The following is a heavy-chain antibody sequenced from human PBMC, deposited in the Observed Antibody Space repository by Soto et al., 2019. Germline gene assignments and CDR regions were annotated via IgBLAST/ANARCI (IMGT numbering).Heavy chain of an antibody. CDR2: ISYDGSNK. Sequence: GGSLRLSCAASGFTFSSYGMHWVRQAPGKGLEWVAVISYDGSNKYYADSVKGRFTISRDNSKNTLYLQMNSLRAEDTAVYYCAKNHADLLVYDILTGPDYWGQGTLVTVSS. CDR1: GFTFSSYG. D-gene: IGHD3-9*01. V-gene: IGHV3-30*18. J-gene: IGHJ4*02. CDR3: AKNHADLLVYDILTGPDY.